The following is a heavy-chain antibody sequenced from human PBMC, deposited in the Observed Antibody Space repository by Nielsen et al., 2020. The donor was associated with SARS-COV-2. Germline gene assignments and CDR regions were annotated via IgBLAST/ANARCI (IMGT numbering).Heavy chain of an antibody. CDR3: ARGSYGDLAYVDYGMDV. Sequence: SETLSLTCTVSGGSISSGGYYWSWIRQHPGKGLEWIGYIYYSGSTYYNPSLKSRVTISVDTSKNQFSLKLSSVTAADTAVYYCARGSYGDLAYVDYGMDVWGQGTTVTVSS. D-gene: IGHD4-17*01. CDR2: IYYSGST. V-gene: IGHV4-31*03. J-gene: IGHJ6*02. CDR1: GGSISSGGYY.